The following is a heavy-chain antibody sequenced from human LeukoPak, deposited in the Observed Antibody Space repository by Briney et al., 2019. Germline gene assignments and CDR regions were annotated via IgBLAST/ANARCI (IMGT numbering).Heavy chain of an antibody. CDR2: ISYSGST. D-gene: IGHD1-26*01. Sequence: TASETLSLTCTVSGVSISTYSWSWIRQPPGKGLEWIGYISYSGSTSYNPSLRSRVTISVDTSKNQFSLKLSSVTAADTAVYYCATDGNFDLWGRGTLVTVSS. CDR1: GVSISTYS. J-gene: IGHJ2*01. CDR3: ATDGNFDL. V-gene: IGHV4-59*01.